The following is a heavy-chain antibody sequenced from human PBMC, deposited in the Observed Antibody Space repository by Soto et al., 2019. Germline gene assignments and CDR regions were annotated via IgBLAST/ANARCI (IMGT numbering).Heavy chain of an antibody. CDR3: ARGGGSPDY. V-gene: IGHV4-59*02. Sequence: QLQLQESGPGLVKPSETLSLTCTVSGGSVNSYYFSWIRQPPGKGLEWIGYIYYSGSTNYHPSLKSRVAISIDTSKSQFSLKLTSVTAADTAVYFCARGGGSPDYWGQGTLVTVSS. CDR1: GGSVNSYY. CDR2: IYYSGST. J-gene: IGHJ4*02. D-gene: IGHD1-26*01.